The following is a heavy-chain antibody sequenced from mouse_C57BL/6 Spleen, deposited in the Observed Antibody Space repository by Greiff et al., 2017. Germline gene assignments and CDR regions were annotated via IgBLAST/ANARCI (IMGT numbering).Heavy chain of an antibody. V-gene: IGHV3-6*01. CDR2: ISYDGSN. J-gene: IGHJ2*01. Sequence: EVQLVESGPGLVKPSQSLSLTCSVTGYSITSGYYWNWLRQFPGNKLEWMGYISYDGSNNYNPSLKNRISITRDTSKNQFFLQLNSVTTEDTATYYCARERDWGQGTTLTVSS. CDR1: GYSITSGYY. CDR3: ARERD.